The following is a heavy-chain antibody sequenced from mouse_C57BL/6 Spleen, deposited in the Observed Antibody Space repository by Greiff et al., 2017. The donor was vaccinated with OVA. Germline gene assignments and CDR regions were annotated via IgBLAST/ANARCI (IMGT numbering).Heavy chain of an antibody. Sequence: QVQLKQPGAELVRPGSSVKLSCKASGYTFTSYWMDWVKQRPGQGLEWIGNIYPSDSGTHYNQKFKDKATLTVDKSSSTAYMQLSSLTSEDSAVYYCARRSNPYYAMDYWGQGTSVTVSS. CDR1: GYTFTSYW. CDR3: ARRSNPYYAMDY. CDR2: IYPSDSGT. D-gene: IGHD2-5*01. V-gene: IGHV1-61*01. J-gene: IGHJ4*01.